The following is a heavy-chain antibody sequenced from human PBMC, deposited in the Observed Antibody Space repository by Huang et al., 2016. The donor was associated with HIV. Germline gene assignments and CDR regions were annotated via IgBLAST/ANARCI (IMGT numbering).Heavy chain of an antibody. CDR1: GGSIRSGNYY. CDR2: IYYRETP. CDR3: ARLPGSITMIRGVITDPY. Sequence: QLQLQESGPGLVKPSETLSLTCTVSGGSIRSGNYYGGWIRQHPGKGMEWIGSIYYRETPSNNPSLNIRVTITGDTAKNQFSLKMRSVTAADTAVYYCARLPGSITMIRGVITDPYWGQGTLVTVSS. J-gene: IGHJ4*02. D-gene: IGHD3-10*01. V-gene: IGHV4-39*01.